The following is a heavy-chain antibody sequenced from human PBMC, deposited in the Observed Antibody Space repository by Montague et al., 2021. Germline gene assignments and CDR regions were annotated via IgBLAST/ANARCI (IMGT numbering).Heavy chain of an antibody. Sequence: SLRLSCAASGFTFNTFPMHWVRQAPDKGLEWVALISHDGSNKYYADSVRGRFTVSRDNSKNTLYLQTSSLRADDTAVYYCARWRVYYDSSGYAAWGRGTLVTVSS. J-gene: IGHJ5*02. CDR2: ISHDGSNK. CDR1: GFTFNTFP. V-gene: IGHV3-30-3*01. CDR3: ARWRVYYDSSGYAA. D-gene: IGHD3-22*01.